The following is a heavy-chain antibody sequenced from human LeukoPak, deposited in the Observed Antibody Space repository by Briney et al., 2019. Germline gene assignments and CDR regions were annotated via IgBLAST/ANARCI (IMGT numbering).Heavy chain of an antibody. V-gene: IGHV3-23*01. CDR2: ISAGGDTT. CDR1: GLIFGNYP. Sequence: GGSLRLSCVASGLIFGNYPVSWVRHTPGKGLEWVSGISAGGDTTYIADSVKGRFTISRDNSKNTLYLQMNNLRVEDTAVYYCAKDRGYWGQGALVTVSS. CDR3: AKDRGY. J-gene: IGHJ4*02.